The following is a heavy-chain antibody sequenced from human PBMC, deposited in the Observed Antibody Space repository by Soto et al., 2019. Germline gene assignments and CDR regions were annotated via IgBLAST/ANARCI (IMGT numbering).Heavy chain of an antibody. CDR2: ISYDGSNK. CDR3: ARGRLRRTSGNYGMDV. Sequence: GGSLRLSCAASGFTFSSYAMHWVRQAPGKGLEWVAVISYDGSNKYYADSVKGRFTISRDNSKNTLYLQMNSLRAEDTAVYYCARGRLRRTSGNYGMDVWGQGTTVTVS. J-gene: IGHJ6*02. V-gene: IGHV3-30-3*01. D-gene: IGHD5-12*01. CDR1: GFTFSSYA.